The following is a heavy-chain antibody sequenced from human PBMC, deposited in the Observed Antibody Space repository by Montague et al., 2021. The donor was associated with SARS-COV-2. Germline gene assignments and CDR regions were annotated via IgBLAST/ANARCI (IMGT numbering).Heavy chain of an antibody. D-gene: IGHD2-15*01. V-gene: IGHV3-21*01. CDR2: ISSRSSYI. CDR1: GFTFSSYS. J-gene: IGHJ4*02. Sequence: SLRLSCAASGFTFSSYSMNWVRQAPGKGLEWVSSISSRSSYIYYADSVKGRFTISRDNAKNSLYLQMNSLRAEDTAMYYCARVGGMEYCSGGNCYLDYWGQGTLVTVSS. CDR3: ARVGGMEYCSGGNCYLDY.